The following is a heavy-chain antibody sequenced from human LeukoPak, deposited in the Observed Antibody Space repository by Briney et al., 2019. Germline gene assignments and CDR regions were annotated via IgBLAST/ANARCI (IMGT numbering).Heavy chain of an antibody. Sequence: KPSQTLSLTCTVSGGSISSGGYSWSWIRQPPGKGLEWIGEINHSGSTNYNPSLKSRVTISVDTSKNQFSLKLSSVTAADTAVYYCARGSTTYKSYFDYWGQGTLVTVSS. CDR3: ARGSTTYKSYFDY. CDR1: GGSISSGGYS. CDR2: INHSGST. D-gene: IGHD2-2*01. J-gene: IGHJ4*02. V-gene: IGHV4-30-2*01.